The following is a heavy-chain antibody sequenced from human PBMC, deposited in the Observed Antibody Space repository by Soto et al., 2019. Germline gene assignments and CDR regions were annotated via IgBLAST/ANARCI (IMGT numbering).Heavy chain of an antibody. CDR1: GFTFSNAW. CDR3: TTEYSGSYFYYYGMDV. D-gene: IGHD1-26*01. CDR2: IKSKTDGGTT. Sequence: LRLSCAASGFTFSNAWMSWVRQAPGKGLEWVGRIKSKTDGGTTDYAAPVKGRFTISRDDSKNTLYLQMNSLKTEDTAVYYCTTEYSGSYFYYYGMDVWGQGTTVTVSS. J-gene: IGHJ6*02. V-gene: IGHV3-15*01.